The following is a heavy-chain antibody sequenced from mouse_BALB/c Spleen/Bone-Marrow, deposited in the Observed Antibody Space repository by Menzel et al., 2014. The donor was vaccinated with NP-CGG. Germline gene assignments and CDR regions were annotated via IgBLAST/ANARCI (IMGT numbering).Heavy chain of an antibody. CDR3: ARDGDYDWFAY. CDR1: GYTFTSYV. D-gene: IGHD2-4*01. Sequence: EVQLQQSGPELVKPGASVKMSCKASGYTFTSYVMHWVKQKPGQGLEWIGHINPYNDGTKYNEKFKGKATLTSDKSPSTAYMELSSLTSEDSAVYYCARDGDYDWFAYWGQGTLVTVSA. CDR2: INPYNDGT. V-gene: IGHV1-14*01. J-gene: IGHJ3*01.